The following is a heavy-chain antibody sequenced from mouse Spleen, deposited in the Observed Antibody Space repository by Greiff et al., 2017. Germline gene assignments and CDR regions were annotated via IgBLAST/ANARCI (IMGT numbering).Heavy chain of an antibody. Sequence: QVQLKQSGAELVRPGASVKLSCKASGYTFTDYYINWVKQRPGQGLEWIARIYPGSGNTYYNEKFKGKATLTAEKSSSTAYMQLSSLTSEDSAVYFCARGYYGSSYDWYFDVWGAGTTVTVSS. CDR1: GYTFTDYY. J-gene: IGHJ1*01. CDR3: ARGYYGSSYDWYFDV. V-gene: IGHV1-76*01. CDR2: IYPGSGNT. D-gene: IGHD1-1*01.